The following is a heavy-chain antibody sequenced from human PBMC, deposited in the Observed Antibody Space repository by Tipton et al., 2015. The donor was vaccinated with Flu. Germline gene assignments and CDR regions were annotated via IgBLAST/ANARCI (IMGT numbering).Heavy chain of an antibody. D-gene: IGHD2-2*01. J-gene: IGHJ6*02. CDR1: GFTFSSYA. V-gene: IGHV3-23*01. CDR3: AKGANCSSTSCSTRPYYYDMDV. Sequence: SLRLSCAASGFTFSSYAMSWVRQAPGKGLEWVSAISGSGGSTYYADSVKGRFTISRDNSKNTLYLQMNSLRAEDTAVYYCAKGANCSSTSCSTRPYYYDMDVWGQGTTVTVSS. CDR2: ISGSGGST.